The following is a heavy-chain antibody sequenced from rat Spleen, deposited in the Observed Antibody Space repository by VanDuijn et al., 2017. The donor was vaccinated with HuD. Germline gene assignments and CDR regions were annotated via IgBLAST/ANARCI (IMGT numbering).Heavy chain of an antibody. Sequence: EVQLVESGGGLVQPGRSLKLSCAASGFTFSNYYMAWVRQAPTKGLELVAYISTGGVNTYYRDSVKGRFTVSRDNAQSTLNLHRDSLTSKDTATYYCSTAGYGLDYYYAGGFDYWGQGVMVTVSS. V-gene: IGHV5-27*01. CDR1: GFTFSNYY. J-gene: IGHJ2*01. CDR2: ISTGGVNT. D-gene: IGHD1-6*01. CDR3: STAGYGLDYYYAGGFDY.